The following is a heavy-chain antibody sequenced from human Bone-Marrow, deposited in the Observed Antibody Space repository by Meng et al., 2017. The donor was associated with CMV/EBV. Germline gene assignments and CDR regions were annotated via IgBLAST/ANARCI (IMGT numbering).Heavy chain of an antibody. CDR2: ISSSGSTI. D-gene: IGHD3-10*01. J-gene: IGHJ4*02. V-gene: IGHV3-48*03. CDR1: GFTFSSYE. Sequence: GGSLRLSCAASGFTFSSYEMNWVRQAPGKGLEWVSYISSSGSTIYYADSVKGRFTISRDNAKNSLYLQMNSLRAEDTAVYYCARAYYYGSGSYVYWGQGKLVTVSS. CDR3: ARAYYYGSGSYVY.